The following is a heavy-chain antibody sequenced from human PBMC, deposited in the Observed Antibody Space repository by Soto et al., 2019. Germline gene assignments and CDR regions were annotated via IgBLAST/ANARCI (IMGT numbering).Heavy chain of an antibody. V-gene: IGHV3-30*18. Sequence: QVQLVESGGGVVQPGRSLRLSYAASGFTFSSYGMHWVRQAPGKGLEWVAVISYEGSYKYYAESVKGRFTISRDNSKNTQYIQMKSLRAEATAVYYCAKDQGISTNSSIEAYYFDAWGQGNLVNVSS. CDR2: ISYEGSYK. J-gene: IGHJ4*02. D-gene: IGHD2-2*01. CDR3: AKDQGISTNSSIEAYYFDA. CDR1: GFTFSSYG.